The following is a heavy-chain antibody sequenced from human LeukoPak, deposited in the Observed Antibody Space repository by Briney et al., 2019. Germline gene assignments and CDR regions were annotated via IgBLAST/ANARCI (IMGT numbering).Heavy chain of an antibody. CDR2: ISSSGSTI. CDR3: ARAPGYRSFLDY. Sequence: QSGGSLRLPCAASGFTFSSYEMNWVRQAPGKGLEWVSYISSSGSTIYYADSVKGRFTISRDNAKNSLYLQMNSLRAEDTAVYYCARAPGYRSFLDYWGQGTLVIVSS. J-gene: IGHJ4*02. CDR1: GFTFSSYE. V-gene: IGHV3-48*03. D-gene: IGHD6-13*01.